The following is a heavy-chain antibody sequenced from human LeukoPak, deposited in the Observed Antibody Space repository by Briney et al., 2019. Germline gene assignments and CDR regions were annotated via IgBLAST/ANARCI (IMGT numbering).Heavy chain of an antibody. J-gene: IGHJ4*02. CDR2: IRYDGSNK. Sequence: PGGSLRLSCAASGFTFSSYGIHWVRQAPGKGLEWVAFIRYDGSNKYYADSVKGRFTISRDNSKSTLYLQMNSLRAEDTAVYYCARDLAVAGKYWGQGTLVTVSS. CDR3: ARDLAVAGKY. D-gene: IGHD6-19*01. CDR1: GFTFSSYG. V-gene: IGHV3-30*02.